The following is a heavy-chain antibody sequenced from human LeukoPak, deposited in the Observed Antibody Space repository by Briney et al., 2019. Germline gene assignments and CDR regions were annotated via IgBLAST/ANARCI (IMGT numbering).Heavy chain of an antibody. CDR1: GFTFSSYA. CDR2: ISGSGGST. J-gene: IGHJ4*02. CDR3: AKGSYCYDSSGYYLIFLFPFDY. V-gene: IGHV3-23*01. D-gene: IGHD3-22*01. Sequence: GGSLRLSCAASGFTFSSYAMSWVRQAPGKGLEWVSVISGSGGSTYYADSVKGRFTISRDNSKNTLYLQMNSLRAEDTAVYYCAKGSYCYDSSGYYLIFLFPFDYWGQGTQAPVSS.